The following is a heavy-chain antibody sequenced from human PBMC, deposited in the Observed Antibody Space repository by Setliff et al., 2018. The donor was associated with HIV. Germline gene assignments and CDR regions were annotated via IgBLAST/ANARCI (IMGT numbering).Heavy chain of an antibody. Sequence: SETLSLTCTVSGGSISSYYWSWIRQPPGKGLEWIGYIYYSGSTNYNPSLKRRVTISVDTSKNQFSLKLSSVTAADTAVYYCARDRGMGFGELSYDYWGQGTLVTVSS. J-gene: IGHJ4*02. CDR3: ARDRGMGFGELSYDY. CDR1: GGSISSYY. V-gene: IGHV4-59*01. CDR2: IYYSGST. D-gene: IGHD3-10*01.